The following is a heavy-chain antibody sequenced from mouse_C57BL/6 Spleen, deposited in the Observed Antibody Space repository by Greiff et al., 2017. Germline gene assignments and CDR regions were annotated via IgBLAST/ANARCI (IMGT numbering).Heavy chain of an antibody. CDR3: ARYGNYHAMDY. Sequence: VQLQQSGPELVKPGASVKISCKASGYSFTSYYIHWVKQRPGQGLEWIGWIYPGSGNTKYNEKFKGKATLTADTSSSTAYMQLSSLTSEDSAVYYCARYGNYHAMDYWGQGTSVTVSS. CDR2: IYPGSGNT. D-gene: IGHD2-1*01. J-gene: IGHJ4*01. V-gene: IGHV1-66*01. CDR1: GYSFTSYY.